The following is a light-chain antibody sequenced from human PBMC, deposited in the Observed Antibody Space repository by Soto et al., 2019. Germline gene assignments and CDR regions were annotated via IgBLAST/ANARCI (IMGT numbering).Light chain of an antibody. Sequence: MGLTQSQATVSVSPGERVTLSCWASQNIYSNLGWYQQRPGQAPRLIIYRASARPTGIPARFSGSGSGTEFTLTISSLQSEDFATYYCQQYHNLWSFGRGTKVYIK. CDR2: RAS. J-gene: IGKJ1*01. V-gene: IGKV3-15*01. CDR1: QNIYSN. CDR3: QQYHNLWS.